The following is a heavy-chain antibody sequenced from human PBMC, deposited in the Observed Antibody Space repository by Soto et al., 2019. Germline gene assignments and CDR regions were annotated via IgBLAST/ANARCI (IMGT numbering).Heavy chain of an antibody. CDR2: INAGNGNT. D-gene: IGHD3-22*01. J-gene: IGHJ4*02. V-gene: IGHV1-3*01. CDR1: GYTFTSYA. Sequence: QVQLVQSGAEVKKPGASVKVSCKASGYTFTSYAMHWVRQAPGQRLEWMGWINAGNGNTKYSQKFQGRVTITRDTTASTAHTELTILRFEATAVYYCARSSGYCYVDYWGQGTLVTVSS. CDR3: ARSSGYCYVDY.